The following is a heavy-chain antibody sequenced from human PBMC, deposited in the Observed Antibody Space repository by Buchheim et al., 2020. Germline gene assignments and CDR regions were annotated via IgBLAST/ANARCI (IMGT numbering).Heavy chain of an antibody. J-gene: IGHJ2*01. CDR3: ARDPRARYFDL. D-gene: IGHD5-24*01. CDR1: GFTFSSFV. Sequence: EVQLMESGGGLVKPGGSLRLSCAASGFTFSSFVMNWVRQAPGKGLEWVSSISSSGTYIYYADSLKGRFTISRDNARNSLYLQMNSLRAEDTAVYYCARDPRARYFDLWGRGTL. CDR2: ISSSGTYI. V-gene: IGHV3-21*01.